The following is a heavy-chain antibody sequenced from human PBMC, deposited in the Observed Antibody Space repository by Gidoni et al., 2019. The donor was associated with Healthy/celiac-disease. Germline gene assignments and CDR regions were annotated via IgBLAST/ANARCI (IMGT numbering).Heavy chain of an antibody. V-gene: IGHV3-33*01. CDR1: GFTFSSYG. CDR2: IWYDGSNK. Sequence: QVQLVESGGGVVQPGRSLRLSCAASGFTFSSYGMHWVRQAPGKGLEWVAVIWYDGSNKYYADSVKGRFTISRDNSKNTLYLQMNSLRAEDTAVYYCAREYYDFWSGYSYYYYYMDVWGKGTTVTVSS. D-gene: IGHD3-3*01. CDR3: AREYYDFWSGYSYYYYYMDV. J-gene: IGHJ6*03.